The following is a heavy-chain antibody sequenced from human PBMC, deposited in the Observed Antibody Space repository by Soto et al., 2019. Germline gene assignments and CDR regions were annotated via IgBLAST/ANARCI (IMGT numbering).Heavy chain of an antibody. Sequence: QITLKESGPTLVKPTQTLTLTCTFSGFSLSTSGVGVGWIRQPPGKALEWLALIYRDDDKRYSPSLKSRITFTKDTSKTQVVLTMTTMDPVDTATYACAHPIAAAGTFDYCGQGTLVTVSS. J-gene: IGHJ4*02. V-gene: IGHV2-5*02. D-gene: IGHD6-13*01. CDR3: AHPIAAAGTFDY. CDR2: IYRDDDK. CDR1: GFSLSTSGVG.